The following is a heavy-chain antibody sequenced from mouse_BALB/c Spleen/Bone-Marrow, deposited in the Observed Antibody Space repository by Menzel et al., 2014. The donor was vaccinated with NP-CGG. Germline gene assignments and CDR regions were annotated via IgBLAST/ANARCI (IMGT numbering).Heavy chain of an antibody. CDR3: TRGGNWDDFDY. CDR2: ISSGSSTI. CDR1: GFTFSSFG. V-gene: IGHV5-17*02. J-gene: IGHJ2*01. D-gene: IGHD4-1*01. Sequence: EVKLVESGGGLVQPGGSRKLSCAASGFTFSSFGMHWVRQAPEKGLEWVAYISSGSSTIFYAETVKGRFTVSRDNPKNTLFLQMTSLRSEDTAMYYCTRGGNWDDFDYWGQGTTLTVSS.